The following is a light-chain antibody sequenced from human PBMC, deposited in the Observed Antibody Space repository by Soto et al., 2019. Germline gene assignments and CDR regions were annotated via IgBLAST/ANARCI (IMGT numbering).Light chain of an antibody. CDR3: QQYYSYPPT. CDR1: QGISSY. V-gene: IGKV1-8*01. CDR2: AAS. Sequence: AIRMTQSPSSFSASTGDRVTINCRASQGISSYLAWYQQKPGKAPKLLIYAASTLQCGVPSRFSGSGSGTDFTLTISCLQSEDFATYYCQQYYSYPPTFGGGTKVEIK. J-gene: IGKJ4*01.